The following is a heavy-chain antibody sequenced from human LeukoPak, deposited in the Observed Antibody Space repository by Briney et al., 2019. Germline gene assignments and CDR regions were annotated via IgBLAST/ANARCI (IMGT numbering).Heavy chain of an antibody. D-gene: IGHD3-22*01. J-gene: IGHJ1*01. CDR1: GFTFSNYE. Sequence: GGSLRLSCSASGFTFSNYEMNWVRQAPGKGLEWVSYIASSGSTIYYADSVRGRFTISRDNAKSSLFLQMNSLRADDTAVYYCATSRGYFFRWFQHWGQGTLVTVSS. CDR2: IASSGSTI. CDR3: ATSRGYFFRWFQH. V-gene: IGHV3-48*03.